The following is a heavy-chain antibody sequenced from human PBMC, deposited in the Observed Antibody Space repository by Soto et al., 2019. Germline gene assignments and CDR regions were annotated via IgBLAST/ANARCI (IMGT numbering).Heavy chain of an antibody. CDR2: IYSGGST. CDR3: ARFSGYPNYYFDY. D-gene: IGHD5-18*01. V-gene: IGHV3-53*01. CDR1: GFTVSSNY. J-gene: IGHJ4*02. Sequence: EVQLVESGGGLIQPGGSLRLSCTASGFTVSSNYMSWVRQAPGKRLEWVSVIYSGGSTYYADSVKGRFTISRDSSKNTLYLQMNSLRAEDTAVYYCARFSGYPNYYFDYWGQGTLVTVSS.